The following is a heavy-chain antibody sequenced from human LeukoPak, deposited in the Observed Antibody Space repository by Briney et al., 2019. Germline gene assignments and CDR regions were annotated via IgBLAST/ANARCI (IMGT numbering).Heavy chain of an antibody. D-gene: IGHD2-2*01. J-gene: IGHJ6*02. V-gene: IGHV1-2*02. CDR2: INPNSGGT. CDR1: GYTFTAYY. Sequence: ASVTLSCKASGYTFTAYYIRWVRRAPGQGLEWMGWINPNSGGTESAQKFQGRVTMTRDTSISTAYMELSRLRSDDTAVYYCTRDHCTSINCYEYNYYGMDVWGQGTTVTVSS. CDR3: TRDHCTSINCYEYNYYGMDV.